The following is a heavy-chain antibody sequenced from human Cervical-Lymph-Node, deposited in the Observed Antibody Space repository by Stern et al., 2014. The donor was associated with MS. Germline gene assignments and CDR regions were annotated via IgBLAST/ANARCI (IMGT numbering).Heavy chain of an antibody. Sequence: VQLVESGGGVVQPGRSLRLSCAASGFTFSSSGMHWVRQAPGKGLEWLAIICYDVSNRYYADSVKGRFTISRDNSKNTLYLQMNSLRAEDTAVYYCAREGGNTAEYFQHWGQGTLVTVSS. CDR1: GFTFSSSG. D-gene: IGHD4-23*01. CDR3: AREGGNTAEYFQH. J-gene: IGHJ1*01. V-gene: IGHV3-33*01. CDR2: ICYDVSNR.